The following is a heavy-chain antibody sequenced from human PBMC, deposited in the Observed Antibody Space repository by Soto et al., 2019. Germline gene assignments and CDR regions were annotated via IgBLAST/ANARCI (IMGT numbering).Heavy chain of an antibody. V-gene: IGHV3-30*18. Sequence: QVQLVESGGGVVQPGGSLRLSCAASGFTFNTYGMHWVRQAPGEGLEWVAVIAYDGTNNYYRDSVKGRVTVSRDTSKNTLYLLMNSLRPEDTAVYYCAKVSDRHYAMDVWGQGTTGTVSS. CDR2: IAYDGTNN. J-gene: IGHJ6*02. CDR1: GFTFNTYG. CDR3: AKVSDRHYAMDV.